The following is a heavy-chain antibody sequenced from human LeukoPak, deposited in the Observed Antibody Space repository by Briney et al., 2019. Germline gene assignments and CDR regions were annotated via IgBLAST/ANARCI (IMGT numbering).Heavy chain of an antibody. D-gene: IGHD3-22*01. V-gene: IGHV3-23*01. Sequence: GGSLRLSCAASGFTFRRYGMTWVRQAPGKGLDWVSSVSDSGRNTYYADSVKGRFTISRDNSRNTLYLQMNSLRAEDTAVYCCAREYHDSSGYLDYWGQGTLVTVSS. CDR3: AREYHDSSGYLDY. CDR1: GFTFRRYG. J-gene: IGHJ4*02. CDR2: VSDSGRNT.